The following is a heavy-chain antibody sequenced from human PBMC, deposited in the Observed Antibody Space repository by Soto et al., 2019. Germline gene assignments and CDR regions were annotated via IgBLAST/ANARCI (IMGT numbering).Heavy chain of an antibody. CDR3: ARSPYYYDSSGYMQYYFDY. J-gene: IGHJ4*02. CDR1: GFTFSSYA. D-gene: IGHD3-22*01. CDR2: ISSNGGST. V-gene: IGHV3-64*01. Sequence: EVQLVESGGGLVQPGGSLRLSCAASGFTFSSYAMHWVRQAPGKGLEYVSAISSNGGSTYYANSVKGRFTISRDNSKNTLYLQMGSLRAEDMAVYYCARSPYYYDSSGYMQYYFDYRGQGTLVTVSS.